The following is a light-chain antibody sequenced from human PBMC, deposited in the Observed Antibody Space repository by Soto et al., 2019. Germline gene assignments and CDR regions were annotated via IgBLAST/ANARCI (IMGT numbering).Light chain of an antibody. V-gene: IGLV4-69*01. CDR2: LNSDGSH. CDR3: QTWGTGIHYV. Sequence: QLVLTQSPSASASLGASVKLTRTLSRGHSSYAIAWHQQQPEKGPRYLMKLNSDGSHSKGDGIPDRFSGSSSGAERYLTISSLQSEDEADYYCQTWGTGIHYVFGTGTKLTVL. CDR1: RGHSSYA. J-gene: IGLJ1*01.